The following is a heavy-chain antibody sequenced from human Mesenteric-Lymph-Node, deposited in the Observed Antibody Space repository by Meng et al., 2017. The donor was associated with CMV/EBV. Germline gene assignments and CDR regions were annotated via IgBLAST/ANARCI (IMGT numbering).Heavy chain of an antibody. V-gene: IGHV3-21*01. D-gene: IGHD6-6*01. J-gene: IGHJ4*02. Sequence: GESLKISCAASGFTFSSYSMNWVRQAPGKGLEWVSFISGGSSDISYAKSVGGRFTVSRDYAKNSLYLQMNSLRAEDTAVYYCARAIAAQHWGQGTLVTVSS. CDR2: ISGGSSDI. CDR3: ARAIAAQH. CDR1: GFTFSSYS.